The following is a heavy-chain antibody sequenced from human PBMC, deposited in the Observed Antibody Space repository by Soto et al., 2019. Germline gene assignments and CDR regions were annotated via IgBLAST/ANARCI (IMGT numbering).Heavy chain of an antibody. CDR3: VRGVVVVVGSTAENFDH. V-gene: IGHV3-48*02. J-gene: IGHJ4*02. CDR1: GFTFTKYS. CDR2: ISYSGETK. Sequence: VGSLRLSCVPSGFTFTKYSMNWVRQAPGKGLEWVSYISYSGETKYYADSLKGRYAISRDDAKNSVYLQMNSLRDEDAAFYYCVRGVVVVVGSTAENFDHWGQGTLVTVSS. D-gene: IGHD2-15*01.